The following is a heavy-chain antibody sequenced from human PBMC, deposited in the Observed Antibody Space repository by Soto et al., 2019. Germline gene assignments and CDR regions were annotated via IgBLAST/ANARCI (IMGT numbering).Heavy chain of an antibody. Sequence: QVQLVQSGAEVKKPGSSVKVSCKASGGTFSSYAISWVRQAPGQGLEWMGGIIPIFGTANYAQKFQGRVTITADESTSTAYEELSSLRYEDTGVYYCARDRHCGGDWYFHDAFDIWGQGTMVTVSS. D-gene: IGHD2-21*02. CDR3: ARDRHCGGDWYFHDAFDI. J-gene: IGHJ3*02. CDR2: IIPIFGTA. V-gene: IGHV1-69*01. CDR1: GGTFSSYA.